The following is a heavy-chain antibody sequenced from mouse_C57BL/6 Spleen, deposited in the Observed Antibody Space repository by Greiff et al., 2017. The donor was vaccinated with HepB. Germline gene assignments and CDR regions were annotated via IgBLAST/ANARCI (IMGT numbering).Heavy chain of an antibody. CDR2: IYPGNSDT. J-gene: IGHJ3*01. D-gene: IGHD1-1*01. V-gene: IGHV1-5*01. Sequence: VQLQQSGTVLARPGASVKMSCKTSGYTFTSYWMHWVKQRPGQGLEWIGAIYPGNSDTSYNQKFKGKAKLTAVTSASTAYIELSSLTNEDSAVYYCTREDYYGSGAWFAYWGQGTLVTVSA. CDR3: TREDYYGSGAWFAY. CDR1: GYTFTSYW.